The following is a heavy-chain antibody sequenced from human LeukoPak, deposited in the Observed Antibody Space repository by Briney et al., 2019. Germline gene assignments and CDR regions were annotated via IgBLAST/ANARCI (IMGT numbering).Heavy chain of an antibody. CDR1: GYTFTSYG. D-gene: IGHD2-2*01. CDR3: ARDSDCSSTSCPFDY. J-gene: IGHJ4*02. CDR2: MNPNSGNT. Sequence: GASVKVSCKASGYTFTSYGISWVRQAPGQGLEWMGWMNPNSGNTGYAQKFQGRVTITRNTSISTAYMELSSLRSEDTAVYYCARDSDCSSTSCPFDYWGQGTLVTVSS. V-gene: IGHV1-8*03.